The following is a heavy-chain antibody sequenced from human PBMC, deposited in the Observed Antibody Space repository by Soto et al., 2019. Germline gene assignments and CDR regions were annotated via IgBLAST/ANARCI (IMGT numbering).Heavy chain of an antibody. J-gene: IGHJ6*02. CDR3: AKEYGGSDGDYVYYYYGMDV. CDR2: ISYDGSNK. CDR1: GFTFSRYG. V-gene: IGHV3-30*18. D-gene: IGHD4-17*01. Sequence: GGSLRLSCAASGFTFSRYGMHWVRQAPGKGLEWVAVISYDGSNKYYADSVKGRFTISRDNSKNTLYLQMNSLRAEDTAVYYCAKEYGGSDGDYVYYYYGMDVWGQGTTVTVSS.